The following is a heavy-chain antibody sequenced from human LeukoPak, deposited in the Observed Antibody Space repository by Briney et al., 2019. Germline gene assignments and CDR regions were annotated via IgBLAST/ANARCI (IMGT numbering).Heavy chain of an antibody. CDR3: AKEAWYSSGRNLFDY. D-gene: IGHD6-19*01. J-gene: IGHJ4*02. V-gene: IGHV3-20*04. CDR2: INWRGDNT. Sequence: TGGSLRLSCAASGFSFDDYGMSWVRQAPGKGLEWVSGINWRGDNTGYAGSVMGRFTISRDNAKNVVYLQMNSLRAEDTAVYYCAKEAWYSSGRNLFDYWGQGTLVTVSS. CDR1: GFSFDDYG.